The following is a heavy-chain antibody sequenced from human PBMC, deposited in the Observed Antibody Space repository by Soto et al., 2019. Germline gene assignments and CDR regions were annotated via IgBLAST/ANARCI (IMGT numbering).Heavy chain of an antibody. CDR3: ARDVWGNWNHIDAFDI. J-gene: IGHJ3*02. CDR1: GYTFSGYY. CDR2: INPNTDGT. D-gene: IGHD1-20*01. Sequence: ASVKVSCKASGYTFSGYYMHWVRQAPGQGLEWMGWINPNTDGTNYAQRVKGRVTMTTGTSITTAYMELSSLRSDDTAKYYCARDVWGNWNHIDAFDIWGKGTTVTVS. V-gene: IGHV1-2*02.